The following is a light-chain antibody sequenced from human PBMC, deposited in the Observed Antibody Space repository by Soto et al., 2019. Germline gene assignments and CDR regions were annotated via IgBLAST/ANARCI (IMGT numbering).Light chain of an antibody. J-gene: IGLJ2*01. CDR1: SGSIASNY. Sequence: NFMLTQPRSVSESSGKTVTISCTRSSGSIASNYVHWYQQRPGSSPSTVILDDNHRASGVPDRFSGSIDSSSNSASLTISGLKTEDEADYYCQSYHNSNVVFGGGTKLTVL. CDR2: DDN. CDR3: QSYHNSNVV. V-gene: IGLV6-57*01.